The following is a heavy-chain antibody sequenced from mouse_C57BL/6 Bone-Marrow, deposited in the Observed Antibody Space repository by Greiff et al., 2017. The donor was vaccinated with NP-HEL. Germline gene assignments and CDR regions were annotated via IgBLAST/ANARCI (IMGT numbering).Heavy chain of an antibody. D-gene: IGHD3-2*02. CDR1: GYTFTSYG. CDR3: ARGAQATLFDY. J-gene: IGHJ2*01. V-gene: IGHV1-81*01. CDR2: IYPRSGNT. Sequence: VQVVESGAELARPGASVKLSCKASGYTFTSYGISWVKQRTGQGLEWIGEIYPRSGNTYYNEKFKGKATLTADKSSSTAYMELRSLTSEDSAVYFCARGAQATLFDYWGQGTTLTVSS.